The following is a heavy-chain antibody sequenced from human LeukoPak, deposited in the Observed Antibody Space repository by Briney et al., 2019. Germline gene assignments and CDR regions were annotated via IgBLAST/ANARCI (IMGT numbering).Heavy chain of an antibody. CDR2: IRSKANNYAT. CDR1: GLTFSGSA. Sequence: PGGSLRLSCAASGLTFSGSAMHWARQASGKGLEWVGRIRSKANNYATAYAASVKGRFTISRDDSKNTAYLQMNSLKTEDTAVYYCTRNVGGYEPFDYWGQGILVTVSS. V-gene: IGHV3-73*01. CDR3: TRNVGGYEPFDY. D-gene: IGHD5-12*01. J-gene: IGHJ4*02.